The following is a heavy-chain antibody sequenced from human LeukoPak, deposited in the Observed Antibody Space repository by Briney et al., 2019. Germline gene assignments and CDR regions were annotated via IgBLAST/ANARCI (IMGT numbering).Heavy chain of an antibody. Sequence: ASETLSLTCAVYGGSFSGYYWSWIRQPPGKGLEWIEEINHSGSTNYNPSLKSRVTISVDTSKNQFSLKLSSVTAADTAVYYCASYAVAGRDLDDYWGQGTLVTVSS. D-gene: IGHD6-19*01. CDR3: ASYAVAGRDLDDY. V-gene: IGHV4-34*01. J-gene: IGHJ4*02. CDR2: INHSGST. CDR1: GGSFSGYY.